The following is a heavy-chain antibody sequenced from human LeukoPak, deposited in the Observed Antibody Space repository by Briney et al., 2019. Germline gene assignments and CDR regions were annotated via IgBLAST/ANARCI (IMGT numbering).Heavy chain of an antibody. CDR2: ISGSGGST. J-gene: IGHJ6*02. CDR1: GFTFSSYA. D-gene: IGHD2-21*02. V-gene: IGHV3-23*01. Sequence: PGGSLRLSCAASGFTFSSYAMSWVRQAPGKGLEWVSAISGSGGSTYYADSVKGRFTISRDNSKNTLYLQMNSLRAEDTAVYYCARGLVVVTAIAYYYYGMDVWGQGTTVTVSS. CDR3: ARGLVVVTAIAYYYYGMDV.